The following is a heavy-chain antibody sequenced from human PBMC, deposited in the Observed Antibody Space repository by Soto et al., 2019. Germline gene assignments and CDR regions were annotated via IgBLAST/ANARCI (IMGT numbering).Heavy chain of an antibody. V-gene: IGHV3-23*01. CDR3: AKDPIGGAVADSFEY. CDR1: GFTFNGYA. Sequence: DVQLLESGGGLVQPGGSLRLSCTASGFTFNGYAMNWVRQAPGKGLEWVSAVTSGGTTTYYADSVKGRFTISRDDSRSTVYLQMNRLGVEDTAIYYCAKDPIGGAVADSFEYWGRGTLVTVSS. D-gene: IGHD6-19*01. J-gene: IGHJ4*02. CDR2: VTSGGTTT.